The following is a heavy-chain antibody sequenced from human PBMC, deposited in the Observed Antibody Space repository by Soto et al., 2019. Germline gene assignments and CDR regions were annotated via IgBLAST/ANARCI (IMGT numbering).Heavy chain of an antibody. Sequence: EVQLVESGGGLVQPGGSLRLSCEASGFTLSSYEMNWVRQAPGQGLEWISSISSSGNTIYYADSVKGRFTISSDKAENSLALQMNSLRAEDTAIYYCARLVGGSGTYVPRPDYWGQGTLVTVSS. D-gene: IGHD3-10*01. J-gene: IGHJ4*02. CDR3: ARLVGGSGTYVPRPDY. CDR2: ISSSGNTI. CDR1: GFTLSSYE. V-gene: IGHV3-48*03.